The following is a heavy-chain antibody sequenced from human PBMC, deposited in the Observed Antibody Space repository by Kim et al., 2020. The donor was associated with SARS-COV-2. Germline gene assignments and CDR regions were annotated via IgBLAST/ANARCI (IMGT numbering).Heavy chain of an antibody. CDR3: AKAVKPDTAVAEDYHYGMDV. D-gene: IGHD5-18*01. J-gene: IGHJ6*02. CDR2: ISRSTSGT. Sequence: GGSLRLSCAASGFTFSTYAMNWVRQAPGKGLEWVSSISRSTSGTYYADSVKGRFTISRDNSKNTLYLQMDSLIAEDTAVYYCAKAVKPDTAVAEDYHYGMDVWGQGTAVTVFS. V-gene: IGHV3-23*01. CDR1: GFTFSTYA.